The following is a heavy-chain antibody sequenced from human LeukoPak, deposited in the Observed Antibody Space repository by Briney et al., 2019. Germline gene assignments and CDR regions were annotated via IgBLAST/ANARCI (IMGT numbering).Heavy chain of an antibody. CDR3: ARPSGPRDYYYMDV. V-gene: IGHV1-69*06. CDR1: GGTFSSYA. Sequence: ASVKVSCKASGGTFSSYAISWVRQAPGQGLEWMGGIIPIFGTANCAQKFQGRVTITADKSTSTAYMELSSLRSEDTAVYYCARPSGPRDYYYMDVWGKGTTVTVSS. CDR2: IIPIFGTA. J-gene: IGHJ6*03.